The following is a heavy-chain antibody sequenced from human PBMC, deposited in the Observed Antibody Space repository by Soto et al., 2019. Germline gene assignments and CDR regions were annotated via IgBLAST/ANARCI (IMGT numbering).Heavy chain of an antibody. CDR3: ARELYDILTGYYNYYHYGMDV. V-gene: IGHV1-18*01. Sequence: GASVKVSCKDSGYTFTSYGISWVRQAPGQGLEWMGWISAYNGNTNYAQKLQGRVTMTTDTSTRTAYMDLRSLRSDDTAVYYCARELYDILTGYYNYYHYGMDVWGQGTTVTVSS. CDR2: ISAYNGNT. CDR1: GYTFTSYG. D-gene: IGHD3-9*01. J-gene: IGHJ6*02.